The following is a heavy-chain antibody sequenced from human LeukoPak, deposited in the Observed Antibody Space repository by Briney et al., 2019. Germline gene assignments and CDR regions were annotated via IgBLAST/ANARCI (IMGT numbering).Heavy chain of an antibody. Sequence: GSLRLSCAASGFTFGIYGIHWVGQVPGRGLEWVAVIWSEGSNKYYADSVKGRFTISRDNSKNTLYLLMNRLRAEDTALYYCARDGSGWQLRPDTFHFWGLGTMVSVS. D-gene: IGHD6-19*01. CDR1: GFTFGIYG. J-gene: IGHJ3*01. CDR3: ARDGSGWQLRPDTFHF. CDR2: IWSEGSNK. V-gene: IGHV3-33*01.